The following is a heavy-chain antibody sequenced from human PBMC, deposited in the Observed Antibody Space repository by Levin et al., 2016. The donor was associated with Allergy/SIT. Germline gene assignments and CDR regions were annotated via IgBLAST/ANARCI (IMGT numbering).Heavy chain of an antibody. D-gene: IGHD6-13*01. J-gene: IGHJ4*02. CDR1: GFSFSAYA. V-gene: IGHV3-23*01. Sequence: GGSLRLSCAASGFSFSAYAMTWVRLAPGKGLEWVSSIDNTGGETFYADSVKGRFTISRDNSKNTVYLQMNSLRAEDTALFYCVKGFSHIAATWYLAFESWGQGSLVTVSS. CDR3: VKGFSHIAATWYLAFES. CDR2: IDNTGGET.